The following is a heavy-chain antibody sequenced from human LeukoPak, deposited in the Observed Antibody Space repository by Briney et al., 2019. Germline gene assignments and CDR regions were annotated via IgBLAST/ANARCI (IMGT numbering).Heavy chain of an antibody. D-gene: IGHD2-21*01. CDR1: GFTFSSYS. J-gene: IGHJ3*01. V-gene: IGHV3-48*01. Sequence: TGGSLRLSCEASGFTFSSYSMTWVRQAPGKRLEWVSYIGSSGTPTHYADSVKGRFTISRDNAKNSLYLQMNSLTVEDTAVYYCAEDQVPYCTGECYSAIDAWGQGTLVTVSS. CDR3: AEDQVPYCTGECYSAIDA. CDR2: IGSSGTPT.